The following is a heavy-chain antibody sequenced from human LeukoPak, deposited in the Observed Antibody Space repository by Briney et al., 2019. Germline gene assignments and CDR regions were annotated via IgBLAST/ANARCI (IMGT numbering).Heavy chain of an antibody. CDR3: ARVLREIQLWSGPYYYSYMDV. V-gene: IGHV3-11*04. CDR2: ISSSGSTI. CDR1: GFTFSDYY. Sequence: GGSLRLSCAASGFTFSDYYMSWVRQAPGKGLEWVSYISSSGSTIYYADSVKGRFTISRDNAKNSLYLQMNSLRAEDTAVYYCARVLREIQLWSGPYYYSYMDVWGKGTTVTVSS. J-gene: IGHJ6*03. D-gene: IGHD5-18*01.